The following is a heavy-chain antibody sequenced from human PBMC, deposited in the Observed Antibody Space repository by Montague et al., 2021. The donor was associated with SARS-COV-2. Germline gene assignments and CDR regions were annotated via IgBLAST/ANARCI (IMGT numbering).Heavy chain of an antibody. J-gene: IGHJ6*02. Sequence: SETLSLTCTVSGGSISSSNYYWSWIRQPPGKGLEWIGSIYYSGSTYYNPSLKSRVTISVDTSKNQFSLKLSSVTAADTAVYYCARVGRQQLVRLSGMDVWGQGTTVTVSS. D-gene: IGHD6-13*01. V-gene: IGHV4-39*07. CDR3: ARVGRQQLVRLSGMDV. CDR1: GGSISSSNYY. CDR2: IYYSGST.